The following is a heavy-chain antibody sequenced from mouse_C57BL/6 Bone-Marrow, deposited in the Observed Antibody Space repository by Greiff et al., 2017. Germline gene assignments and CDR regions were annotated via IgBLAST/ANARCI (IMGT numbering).Heavy chain of an antibody. CDR2: INPSTGGT. CDR3: ARRGSPWAFDV. V-gene: IGHV1-42*01. Sequence: EVQLQQSGPELVKPGASVKISCKASGYSFTGYYMNWVKQSPEKSLEWIGEINPSTGGTTYNQKFKAKATLTVDKSSSTAYMQLKSLTSEDSAVYYCARRGSPWAFDVWGTGTTVTVSS. CDR1: GYSFTGYY. J-gene: IGHJ1*03. D-gene: IGHD6-2*01.